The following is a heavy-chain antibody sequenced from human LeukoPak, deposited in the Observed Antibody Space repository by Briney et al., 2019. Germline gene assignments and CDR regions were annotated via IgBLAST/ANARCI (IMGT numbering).Heavy chain of an antibody. J-gene: IGHJ4*02. CDR2: IYTSGST. D-gene: IGHD1-26*01. Sequence: SETLSLTCTVSGDSITSGTYYWTWIRQPAGKGLEWIGRIYTSGSTNYNPSLKSRVTISVDTSKNQFSLKLSSVTAADTAVYYCARESYSGSYYLDYWGQGTLVTVSS. CDR1: GDSITSGTYY. CDR3: ARESYSGSYYLDY. V-gene: IGHV4-61*02.